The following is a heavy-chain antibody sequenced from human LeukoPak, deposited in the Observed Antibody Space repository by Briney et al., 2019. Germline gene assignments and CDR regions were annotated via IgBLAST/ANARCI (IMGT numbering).Heavy chain of an antibody. D-gene: IGHD5-12*01. V-gene: IGHV4-39*01. J-gene: IGHJ5*02. CDR3: ASGYSYSS. CDR1: SGSISSGSCY. Sequence: SETLSLTCTVFSGSISSGSCYWAWIRQPPGKGLEWIGSACYSGSTYYNPSLKSRVTISVDTSKNQFSLKLSSVTAADTAVYFCASGYSYSSWGQGTLVTVSS. CDR2: ACYSGST.